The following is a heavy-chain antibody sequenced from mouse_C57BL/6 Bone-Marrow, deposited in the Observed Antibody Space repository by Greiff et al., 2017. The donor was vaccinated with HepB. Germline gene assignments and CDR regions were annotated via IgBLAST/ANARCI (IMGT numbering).Heavy chain of an antibody. J-gene: IGHJ3*01. CDR3: ARRNYSKTWFAY. CDR2: IDPNSGGT. CDR1: GYTFTSYW. D-gene: IGHD2-5*01. V-gene: IGHV1-72*01. Sequence: QVQLQQPGAELVKPGASVKLSCKASGYTFTSYWMHWVKQRPGRGLEWIGRIDPNSGGTKYNEKFKSKATLTVDKPSSTAYMQLSSLTSEDSAVYYCARRNYSKTWFAYWGQVTLVTVSA.